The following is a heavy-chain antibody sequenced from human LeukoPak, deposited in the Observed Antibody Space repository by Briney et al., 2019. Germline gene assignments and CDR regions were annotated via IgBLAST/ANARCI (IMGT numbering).Heavy chain of an antibody. CDR1: GFTLSTYW. D-gene: IGHD1-26*01. CDR2: IKQDGSEK. CDR3: ARDKVVGPTICDY. Sequence: VGSLRLSCAASGFTLSTYWMSWGRQAPGKGLEWVANIKQDGSEKYYVDSVKGRFTISRGNTKNSLYLQMNSLRAEDTAVYYCARDKVVGPTICDYWGQGALVTVSS. V-gene: IGHV3-7*01. J-gene: IGHJ4*02.